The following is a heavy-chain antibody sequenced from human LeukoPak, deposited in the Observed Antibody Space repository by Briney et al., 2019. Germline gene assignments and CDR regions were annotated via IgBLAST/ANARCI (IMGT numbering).Heavy chain of an antibody. D-gene: IGHD2-2*01. Sequence: GGSLRLSCAASGFIFRTYTMHWVRQAPGKGLEWVAVISYDGSNKYYADSVKGRFTISRDNSKNTLYLQMNSLRAEDTAVYYCAKLYCSSTSCTDYWGQGTLVTVSS. V-gene: IGHV3-30*18. J-gene: IGHJ4*02. CDR2: ISYDGSNK. CDR1: GFIFRTYT. CDR3: AKLYCSSTSCTDY.